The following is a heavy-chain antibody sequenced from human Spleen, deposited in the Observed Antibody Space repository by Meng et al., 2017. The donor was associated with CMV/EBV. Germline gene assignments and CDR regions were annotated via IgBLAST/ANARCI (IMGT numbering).Heavy chain of an antibody. V-gene: IGHV3-21*04. CDR1: AFTFSHYN. CDR2: ITFSSNYI. CDR3: ATSYYDGSGYSTGDF. J-gene: IGHJ4*02. Sequence: GESLKISCTSSAFTFSHYNMNWVRQPPGKGLEWVSSITFSSNYIYYADSVKGRFTISRDNAKNSLYLQMNSLRAEDTAVYYCATSYYDGSGYSTGDFWGQGTLVTVSS. D-gene: IGHD3-22*01.